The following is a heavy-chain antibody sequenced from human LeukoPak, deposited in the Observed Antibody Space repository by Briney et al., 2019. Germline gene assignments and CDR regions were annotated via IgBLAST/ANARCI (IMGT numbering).Heavy chain of an antibody. J-gene: IGHJ6*03. D-gene: IGHD6-19*01. CDR1: GGSISSYY. CDR2: IYTSGST. V-gene: IGHV4-4*07. CDR3: ARDSAVADYYYYYYMDV. Sequence: PSETLSLTCTVSGGSISSYYWSWIRQPAGKGLEWSGRIYTSGSTNYNPSLKSRVTMSVDTSKNQFSLKLSSVTAADTAVYYCARDSAVADYYYYYYMDVWGKGTTVTVSS.